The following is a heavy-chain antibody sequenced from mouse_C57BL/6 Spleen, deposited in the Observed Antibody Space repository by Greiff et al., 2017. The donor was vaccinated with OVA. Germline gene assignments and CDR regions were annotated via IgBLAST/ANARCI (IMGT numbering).Heavy chain of an antibody. Sequence: VQLQQPGAELVKPGASVKLSCKASGYTFTSYWMHWVKQRPGQGLEWIGMIHPNSGSTNYNEKFKSKATLTVDKSSSTAYMQLSSLTSEDSAVYYCAREGLTGTNYYAMDYWGQGTSVTVSS. CDR1: GYTFTSYW. CDR2: IHPNSGST. J-gene: IGHJ4*01. CDR3: AREGLTGTNYYAMDY. D-gene: IGHD4-1*01. V-gene: IGHV1-64*01.